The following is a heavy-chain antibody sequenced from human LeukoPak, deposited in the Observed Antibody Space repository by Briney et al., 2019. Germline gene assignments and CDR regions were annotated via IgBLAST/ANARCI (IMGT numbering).Heavy chain of an antibody. J-gene: IGHJ4*02. CDR2: IRYDGSNK. CDR3: ARARPYYYGSGSSPPLGY. D-gene: IGHD3-10*01. Sequence: GGSLRLSCAASGFTFSSYGMHWVRQAPGKGLEWVAFIRYDGSNKYYADSVEGRFTISRDNSKNTLYLQMNSLRAEDTAVYYCARARPYYYGSGSSPPLGYWGQGTLVTVSS. V-gene: IGHV3-30*02. CDR1: GFTFSSYG.